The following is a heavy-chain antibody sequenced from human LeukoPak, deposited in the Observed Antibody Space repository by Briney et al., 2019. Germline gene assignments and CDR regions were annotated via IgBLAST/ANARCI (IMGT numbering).Heavy chain of an antibody. V-gene: IGHV1-69*13. CDR2: IIPIFGTA. Sequence: ASVKVSCKASGGTFSSYAISWVRQAPGQGLEWMGGIIPIFGTANYAQKFQGRVTITADESTSTAYMELSSLRSEDTAVYYCARALGYCSSTSCYRYYFDYWGQGTLVTVSS. D-gene: IGHD2-2*01. CDR1: GGTFSSYA. CDR3: ARALGYCSSTSCYRYYFDY. J-gene: IGHJ4*02.